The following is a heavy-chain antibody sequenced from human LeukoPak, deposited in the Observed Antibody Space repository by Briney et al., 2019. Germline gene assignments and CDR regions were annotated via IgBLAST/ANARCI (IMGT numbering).Heavy chain of an antibody. J-gene: IGHJ3*02. CDR1: GGSISSSSYY. CDR2: IYYSGST. D-gene: IGHD2-15*01. V-gene: IGHV4-39*01. CDR3: AIHREYVVVAAKTRAFDI. Sequence: SETLSLTCTVCGGSISSSSYYWGWIRQPPGKGLEWIGSIYYSGSTYYNPSLKSRVTISVDTSKNQFSLKLSSVTAADTAVYYCAIHREYVVVAAKTRAFDIWGQGTMVTVSS.